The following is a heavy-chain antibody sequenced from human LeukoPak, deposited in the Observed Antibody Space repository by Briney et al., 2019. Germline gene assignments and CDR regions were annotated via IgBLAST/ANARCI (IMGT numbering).Heavy chain of an antibody. J-gene: IGHJ4*02. CDR2: ISSSSSYI. Sequence: PGGSLRLSCAASGFTFSSYAMSWVRQAPGKGLEWVSSISSSSSYIYYADSVKDRFTISRDNAKNSLYLQMNSLRAEDTAVYYCARDSLRYFDWLFHAPDYWGQGTLVTVSS. D-gene: IGHD3-9*01. CDR1: GFTFSSYA. CDR3: ARDSLRYFDWLFHAPDY. V-gene: IGHV3-21*01.